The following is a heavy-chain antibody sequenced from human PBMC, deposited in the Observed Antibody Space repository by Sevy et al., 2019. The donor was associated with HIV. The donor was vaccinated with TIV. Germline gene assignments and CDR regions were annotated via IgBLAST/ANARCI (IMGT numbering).Heavy chain of an antibody. CDR2: IYSGGST. D-gene: IGHD6-19*01. V-gene: IGHV3-53*01. CDR1: GFTVSSNY. CDR3: AQRGAVAGTIAFDI. J-gene: IGHJ3*02. Sequence: GGSLRLSCAASGFTVSSNYMSWVRQAPGKGLEWVSVIYSGGSTYYADSVKGRFTISRDNSKNTLYLQMNSLRAEDTAGYYCAQRGAVAGTIAFDIWGQGTMVTVSS.